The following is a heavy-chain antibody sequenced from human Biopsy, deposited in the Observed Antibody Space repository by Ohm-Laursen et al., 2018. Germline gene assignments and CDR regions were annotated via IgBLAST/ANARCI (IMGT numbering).Heavy chain of an antibody. CDR2: ISDGGTTI. CDR1: GFPFSDYY. V-gene: IGHV3-11*04. Sequence: SLRLSCAASGFPFSDYYMRWIRQAPGKGLDWVSYISDGGTTIYYADSVKGRFTISRDNAKNTLHLQMNSLRADDTAIYYCAKDLHNYGMDVWGQGATVSVSS. J-gene: IGHJ6*02. CDR3: AKDLHNYGMDV.